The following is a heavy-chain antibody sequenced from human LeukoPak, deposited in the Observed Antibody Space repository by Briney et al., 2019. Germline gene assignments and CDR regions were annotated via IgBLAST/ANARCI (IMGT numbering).Heavy chain of an antibody. J-gene: IGHJ5*02. Sequence: GASVKVSCKASGYTFTGYYMHWVRQAPGQGLEWMGWINPNSGGTNYAQKFQGRVTMTRDTSISTAYMELSRLRSDDTAVYYCARGTYIRYYDSTLNWFDPWGQGTLVTVSS. CDR2: INPNSGGT. CDR1: GYTFTGYY. V-gene: IGHV1-2*02. D-gene: IGHD3-22*01. CDR3: ARGTYIRYYDSTLNWFDP.